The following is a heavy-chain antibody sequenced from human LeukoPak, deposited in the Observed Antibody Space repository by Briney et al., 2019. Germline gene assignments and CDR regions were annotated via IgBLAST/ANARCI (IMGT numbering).Heavy chain of an antibody. CDR3: AKASMTTVVLYAFNI. D-gene: IGHD4-23*01. V-gene: IGHV3-9*01. CDR2: ISWNSGSI. J-gene: IGHJ3*02. CDR1: GFSFSSYS. Sequence: GGSLRLSCAASGFSFSSYSMNWVRQAPGKGLEWVSGISWNSGSIGYADSVKGRFTISRDNAKNSLYLQMDSLRAEDTALYYCAKASMTTVVLYAFNIWGQGTMVTVSS.